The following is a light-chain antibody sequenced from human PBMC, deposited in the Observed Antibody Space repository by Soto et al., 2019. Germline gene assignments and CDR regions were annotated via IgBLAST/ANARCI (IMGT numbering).Light chain of an antibody. V-gene: IGLV2-8*01. J-gene: IGLJ2*01. CDR3: SSYAGTNSVV. Sequence: QSALTQPPSASGSPGQSVTISCTGTSSDVGGYKYVSWYQQHPGKAPKLMIHEVSKRPSGVPDRFSGSKSGNTASLTVSGLQAEDEADYYCSSYAGTNSVVFGGGTKLTVL. CDR1: SSDVGGYKY. CDR2: EVS.